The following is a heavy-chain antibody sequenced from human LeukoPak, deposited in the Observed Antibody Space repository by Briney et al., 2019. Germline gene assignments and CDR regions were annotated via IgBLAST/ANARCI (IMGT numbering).Heavy chain of an antibody. D-gene: IGHD4-17*01. CDR2: ISSSGSTI. CDR3: ARDTDYGDYYRSNWFDP. CDR1: GFTFSSYE. V-gene: IGHV3-48*03. J-gene: IGHJ5*02. Sequence: TGGSLRLSCASSGFTFSSYEMNWVRQAPGKGLEWVSYISSSGSTIYYADSVKGRFTISRDNAKNSQYLQMNSLRAEDTAVYYCARDTDYGDYYRSNWFDPWGQGTLVTVSS.